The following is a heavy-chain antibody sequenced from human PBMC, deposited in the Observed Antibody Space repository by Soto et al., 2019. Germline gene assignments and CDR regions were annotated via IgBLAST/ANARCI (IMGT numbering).Heavy chain of an antibody. J-gene: IGHJ2*01. CDR2: IIPIFGTA. CDR1: GGTFSSYA. CDR3: ARDTRLQSVGIRYFDL. D-gene: IGHD5-12*01. V-gene: IGHV1-69*12. Sequence: QVQLVQSGAEVKKPGSSVKVSCKASGGTFSSYAISWVRQAPGQGLEWMGGIIPIFGTANYAQKFQGRVTITADESTSTAYMELSSLRSEDTAVYYCARDTRLQSVGIRYFDLWGRGPLVTVSS.